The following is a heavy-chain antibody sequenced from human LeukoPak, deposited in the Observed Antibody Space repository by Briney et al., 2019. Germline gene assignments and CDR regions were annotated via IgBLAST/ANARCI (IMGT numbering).Heavy chain of an antibody. Sequence: SETLSLACTVSGGSISSYYWSWIRQPPGKGLEWIGYIYYSGSTNYNPSLKSRVTISVDTSKNQFSLKLSSVTAADTAVYYCAREGGCGGVCYLAFDIWGQGIMVTVSS. CDR1: GGSISSYY. CDR2: IYYSGST. D-gene: IGHD2-21*02. J-gene: IGHJ3*02. CDR3: AREGGCGGVCYLAFDI. V-gene: IGHV4-59*01.